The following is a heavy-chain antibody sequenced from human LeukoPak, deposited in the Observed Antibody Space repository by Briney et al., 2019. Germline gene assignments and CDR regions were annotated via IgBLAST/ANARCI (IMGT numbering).Heavy chain of an antibody. CDR3: ARHGGSYYLRYFDY. CDR1: GGSISSSSYY. CDR2: NYYSGST. V-gene: IGHV4-39*01. D-gene: IGHD1-26*01. J-gene: IGHJ4*02. Sequence: PSETLSLTCTVSGGSISSSSYYWGWIRQPPGKGLEWIGSNYYSGSTSYNPSLKSRVTISVDTSKNQFSLKLSSVTAADTAVYYCARHGGSYYLRYFDYWGQGTLVTVSS.